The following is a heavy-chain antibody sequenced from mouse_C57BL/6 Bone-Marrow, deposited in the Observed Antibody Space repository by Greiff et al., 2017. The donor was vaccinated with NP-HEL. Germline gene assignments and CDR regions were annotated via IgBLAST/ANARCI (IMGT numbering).Heavy chain of an antibody. D-gene: IGHD1-1*01. CDR3: ARSEYYGSTLFAY. Sequence: QVQLQQSGAELARPGASVKMTCRASGYTFTSYTMHWVKQRPGKGLEWIGYINPSRGYNKYNQKFKDKATLTADKSTSTAYMQMSSLTAEDSAVYYCARSEYYGSTLFAYWGQGTLVTVSA. J-gene: IGHJ3*01. CDR2: INPSRGYN. CDR1: GYTFTSYT. V-gene: IGHV1-4*01.